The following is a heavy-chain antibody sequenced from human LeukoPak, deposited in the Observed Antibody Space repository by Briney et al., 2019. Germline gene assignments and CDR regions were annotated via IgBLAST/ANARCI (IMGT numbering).Heavy chain of an antibody. CDR1: GFTFSNAW. CDR3: TASSTSCYIC. Sequence: GGSLRLSCAASGFTFSNAWMSWVRQAPGKGLEWVGRIKSKTDGGTTDYAAPVKGRFTISRDYSQNPLYLQMTSLNTEDTAVYYCTASSTSCYICWGQGTLVTVSS. V-gene: IGHV3-15*01. D-gene: IGHD2-2*02. CDR2: IKSKTDGGTT. J-gene: IGHJ4*02.